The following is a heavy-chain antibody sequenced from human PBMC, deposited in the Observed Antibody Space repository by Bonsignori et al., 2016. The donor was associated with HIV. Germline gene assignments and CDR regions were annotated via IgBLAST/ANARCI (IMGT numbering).Heavy chain of an antibody. CDR3: CEVATGTTWE. Sequence: EVQLVESGGDLVQPGGSRNDSPVKSLGSTFSGSAIHWVRQASGKGLEWIGRIGNKASNATVYAASVKGRFTVSRDDSRNTAYLEMTRLKIEDSAVYYCCEVATGTTWEWGQGTLVTVSS. J-gene: IGHJ4*02. D-gene: IGHD1/OR15-1a*01. CDR1: GSTFSGSA. CDR2: IGNKASNAT. V-gene: IGHV3-73*02.